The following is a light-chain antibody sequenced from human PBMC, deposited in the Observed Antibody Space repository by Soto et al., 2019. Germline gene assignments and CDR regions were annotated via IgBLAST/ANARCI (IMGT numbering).Light chain of an antibody. V-gene: IGKV2-30*01. CDR1: QSLVYGDANSF. J-gene: IGKJ2*01. CDR3: MQGSHWPPRYT. Sequence: DVVMTQSPLSLPVTLGQPASISCRSSQSLVYGDANSFFNWFHQRPGQPPRRLIYQVSNRDSGVPDRFGGSGSASDFTLMISRVGAEDVGVSYCMQGSHWPPRYTFGQGTKLEIK. CDR2: QVS.